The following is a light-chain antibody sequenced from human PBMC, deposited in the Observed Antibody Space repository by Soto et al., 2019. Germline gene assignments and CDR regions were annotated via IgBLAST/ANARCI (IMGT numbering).Light chain of an antibody. J-gene: IGLJ1*01. V-gene: IGLV2-14*01. CDR1: SSDIGAYDY. CDR2: EVN. Sequence: QSALTQPASLSGSPGQSITISCTGTSSDIGAYDYVSWFQQHPGKAPKLMISEVNNRPSGVSNRFSGSKSGKTAYLTISGLQGEGQAEYFCLSITTTSTHVFGTGTKVTVL. CDR3: LSITTTSTHV.